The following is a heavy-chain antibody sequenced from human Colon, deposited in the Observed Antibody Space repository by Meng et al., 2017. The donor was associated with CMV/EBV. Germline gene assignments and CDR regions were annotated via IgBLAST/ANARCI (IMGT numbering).Heavy chain of an antibody. CDR2: ISGSGNVI. V-gene: IGHV3-48*03. CDR3: ASFDRNYYDSSGYPVGLGY. D-gene: IGHD3-22*01. Sequence: GESPKISCTASGFTFSRFGMSWVRQAPGKGLEWVSHISGSGNVIYYAESMKGRFTISRDNAKNSLYLQMSNLRAEDTAVYYCASFDRNYYDSSGYPVGLGYWGQGTLVTVSS. CDR1: GFTFSRFG. J-gene: IGHJ4*02.